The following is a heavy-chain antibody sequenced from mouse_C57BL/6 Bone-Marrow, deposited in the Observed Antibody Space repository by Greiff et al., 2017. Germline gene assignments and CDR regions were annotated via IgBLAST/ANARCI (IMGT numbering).Heavy chain of an antibody. V-gene: IGHV5-17*01. CDR2: LSSGRSTI. Sequence: EVMLVESGGGLVKPGGSLKLSCAASGFTFRDYGMHWVRQAPEKGLEWVAYLSSGRSTIYYADTVKGRFTISRDNAKNTLFLQMTSLRSEDTAMYYCAKGLVYYGSSLDYWGQGTTLTVSS. CDR3: AKGLVYYGSSLDY. CDR1: GFTFRDYG. J-gene: IGHJ2*01. D-gene: IGHD1-1*01.